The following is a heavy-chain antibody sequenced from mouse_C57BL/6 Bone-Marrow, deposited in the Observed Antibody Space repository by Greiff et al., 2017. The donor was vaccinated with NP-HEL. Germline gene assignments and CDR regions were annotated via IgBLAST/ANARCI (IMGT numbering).Heavy chain of an antibody. CDR1: GYAFTNYL. D-gene: IGHD1-1*01. CDR2: INPGSGGT. J-gene: IGHJ3*01. V-gene: IGHV1-54*01. Sequence: QVHVKQSGAELVRPGTSVKVSCKASGYAFTNYLIEWVKQRPGQGLEWIGVINPGSGGTNYNEKFKGKATLTADKSSSTAYMQLSSLTSEDSAVYFCAIGLLIYYYGSSFAYWGQGTLVTVSA. CDR3: AIGLLIYYYGSSFAY.